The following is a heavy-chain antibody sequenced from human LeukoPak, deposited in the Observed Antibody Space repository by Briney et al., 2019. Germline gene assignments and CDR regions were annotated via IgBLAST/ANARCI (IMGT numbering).Heavy chain of an antibody. V-gene: IGHV4-30-2*01. J-gene: IGHJ5*02. CDR3: ARADSSGPNWFDP. Sequence: SETLSLTCAVSGGSISSGGYSWSWIRQPPGKGLEWIGYIYHSGSTYYNPSLKSRVTISVDRSKNQFSLKPNSVPAADKAVYYCARADSSGPNWFDPWGQGTLVTVSS. CDR1: GGSISSGGYS. CDR2: IYHSGST. D-gene: IGHD3-22*01.